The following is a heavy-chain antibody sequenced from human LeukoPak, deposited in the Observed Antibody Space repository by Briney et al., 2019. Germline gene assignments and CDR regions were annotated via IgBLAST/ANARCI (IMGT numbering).Heavy chain of an antibody. D-gene: IGHD3-22*01. CDR2: ISYDGSNK. J-gene: IGHJ4*02. V-gene: IGHV3-30-3*01. CDR3: ARDIGEHYYDSSGYYDY. Sequence: GGSLRLSCAASGFTFSSYAMHWVRQAPGKGLEGVAVISYDGSNKYYADSVKGRFTISRDNSKNTLYLQMNSLRAEDTAVYYCARDIGEHYYDSSGYYDYWGQGTLVTVSS. CDR1: GFTFSSYA.